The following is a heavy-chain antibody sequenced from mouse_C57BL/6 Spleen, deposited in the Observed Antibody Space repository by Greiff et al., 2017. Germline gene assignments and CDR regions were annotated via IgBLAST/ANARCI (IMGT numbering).Heavy chain of an antibody. J-gene: IGHJ2*01. CDR2: IDPSDSYT. V-gene: IGHV1-69*01. CDR3: ARGYYSYFDY. D-gene: IGHD2-12*01. Sequence: QVQLQQSGAELVMPGASVKLSCKASGYTFTSYWMHWVKQRPGQGLEWIGEIDPSDSYTNYNQKFKGKSTLTVDKSSSTAYMQLSSLTSEDSAVYYCARGYYSYFDYWGQGTTLTVSS. CDR1: GYTFTSYW.